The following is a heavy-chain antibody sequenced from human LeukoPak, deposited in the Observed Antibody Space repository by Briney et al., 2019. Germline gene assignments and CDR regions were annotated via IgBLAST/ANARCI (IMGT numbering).Heavy chain of an antibody. Sequence: PSEPLSLTCTVSDGSISSYYWSWIRQPPGKGLEWIAYIYYSGSTNYNPSFKSRVTISVNTSKKQSSLKLNSVTAADTAIYYCARGGAVRPFDYWGQGTLVTVSS. D-gene: IGHD6-6*01. V-gene: IGHV4-59*01. CDR1: DGSISSYY. CDR3: ARGGAVRPFDY. J-gene: IGHJ4*02. CDR2: IYYSGST.